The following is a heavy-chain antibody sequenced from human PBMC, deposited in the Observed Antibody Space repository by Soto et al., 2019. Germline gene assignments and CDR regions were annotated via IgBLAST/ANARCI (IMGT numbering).Heavy chain of an antibody. CDR2: ISGSGGST. CDR3: AKDHTLGFGELFAFTDY. V-gene: IGHV3-23*01. CDR1: GFTFSSYA. D-gene: IGHD3-10*01. Sequence: PGGSLRLSCAASGFTFSSYAMSWVRQAPGKXLEWVSAISGSGGSTYYADSVKGRFTISRDNSKNTLYLQMNSLRAEDTAVYYCAKDHTLGFGELFAFTDYWGQGTLVTVSS. J-gene: IGHJ4*02.